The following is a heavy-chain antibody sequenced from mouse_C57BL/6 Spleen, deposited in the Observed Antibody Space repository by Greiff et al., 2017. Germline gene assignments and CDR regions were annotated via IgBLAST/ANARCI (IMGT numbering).Heavy chain of an antibody. CDR2: INPSNGGT. Sequence: QVQLQQPGTELVKPGASVKLSCKASGYTFTSYWMHWVKQRPGQGLEWVGNINPSNGGTNYNEKFKSKATLTVDKSSSTAYMQLISLTSEDAAVYYCARRGIYDGSWFAYWGQGTLVTVSA. CDR3: ARRGIYDGSWFAY. V-gene: IGHV1-53*01. CDR1: GYTFTSYW. J-gene: IGHJ3*01. D-gene: IGHD2-3*01.